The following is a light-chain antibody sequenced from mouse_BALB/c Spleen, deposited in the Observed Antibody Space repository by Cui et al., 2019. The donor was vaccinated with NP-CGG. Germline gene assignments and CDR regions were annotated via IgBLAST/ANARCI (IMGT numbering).Light chain of an antibody. Sequence: QAVVPQEPALTTSPGETVTLTCRSSTGTVTTSNYANWVQEKPDQLFTGLIGGTNNRAQGVPARFSGSLVGDKAALTITGAQTEDEAIYFCALWYSNHWVFGGGTKLTVL. V-gene: IGLV1*01. J-gene: IGLJ1*01. CDR3: ALWYSNHWV. CDR2: GTN. CDR1: TGTVTTSNY.